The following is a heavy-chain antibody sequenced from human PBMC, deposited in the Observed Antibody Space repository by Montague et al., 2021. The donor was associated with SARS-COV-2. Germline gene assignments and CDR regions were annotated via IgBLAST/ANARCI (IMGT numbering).Heavy chain of an antibody. CDR2: IYYSGST. J-gene: IGHJ6*02. V-gene: IGHV4-59*01. CDR3: ARAGGYYDYGLDV. Sequence: SETLSLTCTVSGGSISNYYWSWIRQPPGRGLEWIGYIYYSGSTDYSPPLKSRVTISLDTSKNQFSLKVTSVTAADTAVYYCARAGGYYDYGLDVWGPGTTVTVSS. D-gene: IGHD3-22*01. CDR1: GGSISNYY.